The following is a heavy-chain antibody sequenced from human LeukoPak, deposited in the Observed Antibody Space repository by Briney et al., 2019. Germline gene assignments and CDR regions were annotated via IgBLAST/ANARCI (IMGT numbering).Heavy chain of an antibody. CDR1: GYSFTSYW. J-gene: IGHJ4*02. CDR2: IYPGDSDT. CDR3: ARQISYYYGSEGLFDY. D-gene: IGHD3-10*01. Sequence: GESLKISCKGSGYSFTSYWIGWVRQMPGKGLEWMGIIYPGDSDTRYSPSFQGQVTISADKSISTAYLQWSSLKASDTAMYYCARQISYYYGSEGLFDYWGQGTLVTVSS. V-gene: IGHV5-51*01.